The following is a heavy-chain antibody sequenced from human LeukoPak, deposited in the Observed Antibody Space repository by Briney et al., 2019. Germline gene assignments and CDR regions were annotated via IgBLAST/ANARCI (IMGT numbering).Heavy chain of an antibody. Sequence: GESLMISCKGSGYNFTSYWIGWVRQMPGKGLEWMGIIYRGDSDTGYSPSFQGQVTISADKSISTAYQQWSSLKASDTAMYYCARLGVLHHFDYWGQGTLVTVSS. V-gene: IGHV5-51*01. D-gene: IGHD2-8*01. CDR2: IYRGDSDT. CDR1: GYNFTSYW. CDR3: ARLGVLHHFDY. J-gene: IGHJ4*02.